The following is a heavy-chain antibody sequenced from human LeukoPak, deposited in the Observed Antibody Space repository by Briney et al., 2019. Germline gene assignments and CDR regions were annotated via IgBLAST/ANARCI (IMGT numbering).Heavy chain of an antibody. CDR2: VNQGGST. V-gene: IGHV4-34*01. Sequence: SETLSLTCAVYGESFSGYYWSWIRQPPGKALEWIGQVNQGGSTNYNPSLKSRVTMSVDTSKNQFSLKLSSVTAADTAVYYCARSNFWSGYYTDWGQGTLVTVSS. D-gene: IGHD3-3*01. J-gene: IGHJ4*02. CDR3: ARSNFWSGYYTD. CDR1: GESFSGYY.